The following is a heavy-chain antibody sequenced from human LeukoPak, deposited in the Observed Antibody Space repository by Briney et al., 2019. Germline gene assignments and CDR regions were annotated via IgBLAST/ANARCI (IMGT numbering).Heavy chain of an antibody. CDR3: ARDKVWYSSSWYLDY. D-gene: IGHD6-13*01. CDR1: GYTFTSYY. Sequence: ASVKVSCKASGYTFTSYYMYWVRQAPGQGLEWMGLINPSGGSTSYAQKFQGRVTMTRDTSTSTVYMELSSLRSEDTAVYYCARDKVWYSSSWYLDYWGQGTLVTVSS. V-gene: IGHV1-46*01. CDR2: INPSGGST. J-gene: IGHJ4*02.